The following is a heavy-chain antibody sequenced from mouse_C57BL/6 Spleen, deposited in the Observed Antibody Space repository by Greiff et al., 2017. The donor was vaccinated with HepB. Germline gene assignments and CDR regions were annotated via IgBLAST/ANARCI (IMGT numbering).Heavy chain of an antibody. CDR3: ARGGTTVTDAMDY. CDR1: GYTFTSYW. V-gene: IGHV1-72*01. D-gene: IGHD2-1*01. J-gene: IGHJ4*01. Sequence: QVQLKQPGAELVKPGASVKLSCKASGYTFTSYWMHWVKQRPGRGLEWIGRIDPNSGGTKYNEKFKSKATLTVDKPSSTAYMQLSSLTSEDSAVYYCARGGTTVTDAMDYWGQGTSVTVSS. CDR2: IDPNSGGT.